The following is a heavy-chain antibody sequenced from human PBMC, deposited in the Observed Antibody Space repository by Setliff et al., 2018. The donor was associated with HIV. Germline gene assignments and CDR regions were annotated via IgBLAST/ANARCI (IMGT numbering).Heavy chain of an antibody. CDR2: IIPTFGTS. CDR1: GYMFTGYY. V-gene: IGHV1-69*13. Sequence: ASVKVSCKASGYMFTGYYIHWVRQAPGHGLEWMGGIIPTFGTSNYAQKFQGRVTITADDSMTTAYMELSGLKFEDTAVYYCARLNYRDSDGQLWRHYFDIWGRGALVTVSS. J-gene: IGHJ2*01. D-gene: IGHD3-16*02. CDR3: ARLNYRDSDGQLWRHYFDI.